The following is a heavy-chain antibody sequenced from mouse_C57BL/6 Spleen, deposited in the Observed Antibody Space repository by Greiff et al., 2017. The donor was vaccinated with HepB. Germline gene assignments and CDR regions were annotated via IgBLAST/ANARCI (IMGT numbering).Heavy chain of an antibody. D-gene: IGHD2-4*01. Sequence: EVQLQQSGTVLARPGASVKMSCKTSGYTFTSYWMHWVKQRPGQGLEWIGAIYPGNSDTSYNQKFKGKAKLTAVTSASTAYMELSSLTNEDSAVYYCTKGYDYSYWYFDVWGTGTTVTVSS. CDR1: GYTFTSYW. J-gene: IGHJ1*03. V-gene: IGHV1-5*01. CDR3: TKGYDYSYWYFDV. CDR2: IYPGNSDT.